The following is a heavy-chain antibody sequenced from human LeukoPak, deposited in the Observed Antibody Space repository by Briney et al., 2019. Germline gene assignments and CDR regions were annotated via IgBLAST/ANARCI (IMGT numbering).Heavy chain of an antibody. J-gene: IGHJ4*02. CDR1: GVSISSGDYY. V-gene: IGHV4-30-4*01. Sequence: SETLSLTCTVSGVSISSGDYYWRWIRQPPGKGLEWIGYIYYSGSTYYNPSLKSRVTISVDTSKNQFSLKLSSVTAADTAVYYCARVQRNTMVRGVINFDYWGQGTLVTVSS. CDR3: ARVQRNTMVRGVINFDY. CDR2: IYYSGST. D-gene: IGHD3-10*01.